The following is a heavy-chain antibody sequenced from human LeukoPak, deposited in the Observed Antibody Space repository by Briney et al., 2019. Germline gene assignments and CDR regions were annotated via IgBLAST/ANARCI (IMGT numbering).Heavy chain of an antibody. CDR2: ISSDGSNT. D-gene: IGHD2-2*01. J-gene: IGHJ4*02. CDR3: AKSGPPIYCTSTNCPFDQ. V-gene: IGHV3-30*18. CDR1: GFTFISYG. Sequence: GGSLRLSYAASGFTFISYGMHWVRQAPGKGLEWVAVISSDGSNTFYADSVKGRFTISRDNSKNTLYLQMSSLRAEDTAVYYCAKSGPPIYCTSTNCPFDQWGQGTLVTVSS.